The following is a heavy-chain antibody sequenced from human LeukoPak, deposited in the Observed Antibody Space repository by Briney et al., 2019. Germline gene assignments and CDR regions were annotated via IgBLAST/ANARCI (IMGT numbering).Heavy chain of an antibody. CDR2: MSYDGSNK. CDR1: GFTFSSYG. Sequence: PGRSLRLSCAASGFTFSSYGMHWVRQAPGKGLEWVAVMSYDGSNKYYADSVKGRFTISRDNSKNTLYLQMSSLRAEDTAVYYCAKDQKDGYCSGGSCYTYYYYFYGIDVWGQGTTVTVSS. D-gene: IGHD2-15*01. CDR3: AKDQKDGYCSGGSCYTYYYYFYGIDV. V-gene: IGHV3-30*18. J-gene: IGHJ6*02.